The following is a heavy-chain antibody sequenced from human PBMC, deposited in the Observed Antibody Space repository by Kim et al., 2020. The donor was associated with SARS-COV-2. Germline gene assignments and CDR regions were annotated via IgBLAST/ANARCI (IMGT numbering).Heavy chain of an antibody. Sequence: FQGRVTITRDTSARTAYMELSSLRSEDTAVYYCARTRITIFGVVIIPSDYWGQGTLVTVSS. CDR3: ARTRITIFGVVIIPSDY. D-gene: IGHD3-3*01. V-gene: IGHV1-3*01. J-gene: IGHJ4*02.